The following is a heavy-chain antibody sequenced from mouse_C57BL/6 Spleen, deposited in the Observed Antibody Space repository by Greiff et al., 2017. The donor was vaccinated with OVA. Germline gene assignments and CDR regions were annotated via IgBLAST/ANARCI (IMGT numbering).Heavy chain of an antibody. D-gene: IGHD1-1*01. Sequence: QAQLQQPGAELVKPGASVKMSCKASGYTFTSYWITWVKQRPGQGLEWIGDIYPGSGSTNYNEKFKSKATLTVDTSSSTAYMQLSSLTSEDSAVYYCARSYYGSSYGYFDVWGTGTTVTVSS. V-gene: IGHV1-55*01. J-gene: IGHJ1*03. CDR2: IYPGSGST. CDR3: ARSYYGSSYGYFDV. CDR1: GYTFTSYW.